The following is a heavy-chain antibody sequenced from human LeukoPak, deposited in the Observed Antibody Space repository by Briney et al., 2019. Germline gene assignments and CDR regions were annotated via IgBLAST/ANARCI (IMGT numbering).Heavy chain of an antibody. J-gene: IGHJ3*02. CDR2: ISYDGSSK. CDR1: GFTFSTYA. CDR3: ARARSSYGYGDAFDI. Sequence: GGSLRLSCAASGFTFSTYAMHWVRQAPGKGLEWVAVISYDGSSKYYADSVEGRFTISRDNSKNTLYLQMNSLRAEDTAVYYCARARSSYGYGDAFDIWGQGTMVTVSS. D-gene: IGHD5-18*01. V-gene: IGHV3-30*04.